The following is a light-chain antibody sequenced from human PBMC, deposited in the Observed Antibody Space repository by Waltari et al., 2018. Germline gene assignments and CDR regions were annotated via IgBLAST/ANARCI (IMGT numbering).Light chain of an antibody. CDR2: GAS. J-gene: IGKJ1*01. CDR1: QSVSRA. CDR3: QHYVSLPVT. V-gene: IGKV3-20*01. Sequence: EIVLTQSPGTLSLSPGERATLSCRASQSVSRALAWYQQNPGQAPRLLIYGASNRATGIPDRFSGSGSGTDFSLIFSRLEPEDFAVYYCQHYVSLPVTFGQGTKVEIK.